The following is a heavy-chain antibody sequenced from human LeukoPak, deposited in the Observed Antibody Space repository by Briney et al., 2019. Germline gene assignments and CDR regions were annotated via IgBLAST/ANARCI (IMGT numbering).Heavy chain of an antibody. J-gene: IGHJ4*02. CDR1: GFTFSDYY. D-gene: IGHD4-17*01. Sequence: GGSLRLSCAASGFTFSDYYMSWIRQAPGKGLEWISFISSSSYTNYADSVKGRFTISRDNTKNSLYLQMNNLRAEDTAVYYCARGGADYVIGYWGQGTLVTVSS. CDR3: ARGGADYVIGY. V-gene: IGHV3-11*06. CDR2: ISSSSYT.